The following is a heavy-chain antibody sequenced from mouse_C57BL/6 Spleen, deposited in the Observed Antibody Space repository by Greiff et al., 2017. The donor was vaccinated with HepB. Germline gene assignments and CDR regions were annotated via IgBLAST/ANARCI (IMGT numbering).Heavy chain of an antibody. Sequence: QVQLQQPGAELVRPGTSVKLSCKASGYTFTSYWMHWVKQRPGQGLEWIGVIDPSDSYTNYNQKFKGKATLTVDTSSSTAYMQLSSLTSEDSAVYYCARDGSKDWYFDGWGTGTTVTVAS. V-gene: IGHV1-59*01. J-gene: IGHJ1*03. D-gene: IGHD1-1*01. CDR2: IDPSDSYT. CDR3: ARDGSKDWYFDG. CDR1: GYTFTSYW.